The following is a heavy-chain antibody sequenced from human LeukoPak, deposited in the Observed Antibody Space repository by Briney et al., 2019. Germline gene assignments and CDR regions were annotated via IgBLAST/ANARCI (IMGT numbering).Heavy chain of an antibody. CDR3: ARDGPKYCSNGVCYAPVDP. J-gene: IGHJ5*02. CDR2: ISSGSSYI. CDR1: GFTFSSYS. Sequence: GGSLRLSCAASGFTFSSYSMNWVRQTPGKGLEWVSSISSGSSYIYYADSVKGRFTISRDNGKNSLYLQMNSLRAEDTAVYYCARDGPKYCSNGVCYAPVDPWGQGTLVTVSS. V-gene: IGHV3-21*01. D-gene: IGHD2-8*01.